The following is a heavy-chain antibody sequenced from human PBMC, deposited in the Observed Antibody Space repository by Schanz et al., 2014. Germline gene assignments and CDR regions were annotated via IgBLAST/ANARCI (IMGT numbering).Heavy chain of an antibody. CDR2: INPNSGDT. V-gene: IGHV1-2*06. CDR1: GRTFIVYH. Sequence: QVQLVQSGAEVKKPGASMKVSCKASGRTFIVYHVLHWVRQAPGQGLEWMGRINPNSGDTNYAQKFQGRVTMTRDTSTSTAYMELSRLRSDDTAVYYCARDREWLQYNYYYYGMDVWGQGTTVTVSS. D-gene: IGHD5-12*01. CDR3: ARDREWLQYNYYYYGMDV. J-gene: IGHJ6*02.